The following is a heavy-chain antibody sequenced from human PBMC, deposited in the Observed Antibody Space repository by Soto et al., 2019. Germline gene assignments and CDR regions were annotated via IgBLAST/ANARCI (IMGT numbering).Heavy chain of an antibody. D-gene: IGHD2-2*01. CDR2: FDPEDGET. V-gene: IGHV1-24*01. J-gene: IGHJ3*02. CDR3: ATEDIVVVPAAIRVLDI. CDR1: GYTLTELS. Sequence: RASVKVSCKVSGYTLTELSMHWVRQAPGKGLEWMGGFDPEDGETIYAQKFQGRVTMTEDTSTDTAYMELSSLRSEDTAVYYCATEDIVVVPAAIRVLDIWDQGTMVTVSS.